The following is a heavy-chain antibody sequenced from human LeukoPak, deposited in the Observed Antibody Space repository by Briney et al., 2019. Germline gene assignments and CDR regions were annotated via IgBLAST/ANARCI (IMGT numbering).Heavy chain of an antibody. V-gene: IGHV4-30-4*01. Sequence: SETLSLTCTVSGGSISSGDYYWSWIRQPPGKGLEWIGYIYYSGSTYYNPSLKSRVTISVDTSKNQFSLKLSSVTAADTAVYYCARDTVAISTWGLDPWGQGTLVTVSS. CDR1: GGSISSGDYY. D-gene: IGHD3-16*01. CDR2: IYYSGST. CDR3: ARDTVAISTWGLDP. J-gene: IGHJ5*02.